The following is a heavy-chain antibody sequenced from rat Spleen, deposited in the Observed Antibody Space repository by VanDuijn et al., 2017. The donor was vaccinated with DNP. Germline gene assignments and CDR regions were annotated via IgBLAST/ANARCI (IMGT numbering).Heavy chain of an antibody. CDR2: INSAGNT. J-gene: IGHJ2*01. Sequence: EVQLQESGSGLVKPSQSLSLTCSVTGYFISSSYRWNWIRKFPGSKLEWMGYINSAGNTNYNPSLRGRISITRDTSKNHFFLHLNSVTTEDTATYYCARWTRYFDYWGQGVMVTVSS. V-gene: IGHV3-3*01. D-gene: IGHD1-7*01. CDR1: GYFISSSYR. CDR3: ARWTRYFDY.